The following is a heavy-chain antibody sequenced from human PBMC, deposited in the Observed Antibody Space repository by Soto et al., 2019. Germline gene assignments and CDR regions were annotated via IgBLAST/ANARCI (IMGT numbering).Heavy chain of an antibody. CDR2: IKSKTDGGTT. D-gene: IGHD3-3*01. V-gene: IGHV3-15*01. CDR1: GFTFSNAW. CDR3: TTTTYYDFWSGYYPDHPDY. Sequence: GGSLRLSCAASGFTFSNAWMSWVRRAPGKGLEWVGRIKSKTDGGTTDYAAPVKGRFTISRDDSKNTLYLQMNSLKAEDTAVYYCTTTTYYDFWSGYYPDHPDYWGQGTLVTVSS. J-gene: IGHJ4*02.